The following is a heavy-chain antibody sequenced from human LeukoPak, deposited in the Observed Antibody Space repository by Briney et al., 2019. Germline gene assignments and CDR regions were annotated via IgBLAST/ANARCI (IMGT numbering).Heavy chain of an antibody. CDR2: IYYSGST. Sequence: SETLSLTCTVSGGSTSSGGYYWSWIRQHPGKGLEWIGYIYYSGSTYYNPSLKSRVTISVDTSKNQFSLKLSSVTAADTAVYYCARAQTTSDAFDIWGQGTMVTVSS. J-gene: IGHJ3*02. CDR1: GGSTSSGGYY. CDR3: ARAQTTSDAFDI. V-gene: IGHV4-31*03. D-gene: IGHD4-17*01.